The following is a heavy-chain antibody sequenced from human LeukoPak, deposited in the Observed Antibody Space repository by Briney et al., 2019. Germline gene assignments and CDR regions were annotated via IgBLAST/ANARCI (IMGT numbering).Heavy chain of an antibody. J-gene: IGHJ4*02. V-gene: IGHV3-49*03. D-gene: IGHD2-15*01. CDR3: TKGYCSGGSGYYNDY. CDR1: GFTFRDYA. Sequence: GRSLRLSCTASGFTFRDYAMSWFRQAPGKGLEWVGFIRSKAYGGTTEYAASVKGRFTISRDESKIIAYLQMHSLKTDATAVYYCTKGYCSGGSGYYNDYWGQGTLVTVSS. CDR2: IRSKAYGGTT.